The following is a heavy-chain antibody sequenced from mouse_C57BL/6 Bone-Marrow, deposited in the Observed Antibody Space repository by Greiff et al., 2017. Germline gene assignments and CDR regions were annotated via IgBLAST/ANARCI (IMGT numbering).Heavy chain of an antibody. J-gene: IGHJ2*01. CDR2: IDPEDGET. Sequence: VQLQQSGAELVKPGASVKLSCTASGFNIKDYYMHRVKQRTEQGLEWIGRIDPEDGETKYAPKFQGKATITADTSSNTAYLQLSSLTSEDTAVYFCACPVLPAHYYFDYWGQGATLTVSS. CDR1: GFNIKDYY. V-gene: IGHV14-2*01. CDR3: ACPVLPAHYYFDY.